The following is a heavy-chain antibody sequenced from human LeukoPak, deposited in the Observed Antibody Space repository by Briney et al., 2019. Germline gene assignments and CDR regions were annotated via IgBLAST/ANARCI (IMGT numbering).Heavy chain of an antibody. J-gene: IGHJ4*02. D-gene: IGHD6-13*01. CDR1: GYTFTSNW. CDR3: ARYSNLISGAGWVDY. Sequence: GESLKISCKGSGYTFTSNWIGWVRQMPGKGLEWMGLIFPGDSATRYDPSFQGQVTISADRSISTAYLQWSSLKASDTAMYYCARYSNLISGAGWVDYWGQGTLVTVSS. CDR2: IFPGDSAT. V-gene: IGHV5-51*01.